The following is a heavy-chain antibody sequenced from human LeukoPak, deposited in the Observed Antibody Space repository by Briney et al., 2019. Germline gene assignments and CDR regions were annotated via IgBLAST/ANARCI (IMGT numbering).Heavy chain of an antibody. Sequence: ASVKVSCKVSGYTLTELSMHWVRQAPGKGLEWMGGFDAEDGETIYAQKFQGRVTMTEDTSTDTAYMELSSLRSEDTAVYYCATDPCYYDSSGYCHDDYWGQGTLVTVSS. V-gene: IGHV1-24*01. CDR2: FDAEDGET. D-gene: IGHD3-22*01. CDR1: GYTLTELS. CDR3: ATDPCYYDSSGYCHDDY. J-gene: IGHJ4*02.